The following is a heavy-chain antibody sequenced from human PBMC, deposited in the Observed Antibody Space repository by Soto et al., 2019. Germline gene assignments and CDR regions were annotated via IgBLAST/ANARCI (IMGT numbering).Heavy chain of an antibody. CDR2: ISYDGTNK. J-gene: IGHJ6*01. Sequence: LVESGGGVVQPGRSLRLSCAASGFTFSGYALHWVRQTPGKGLEWMAVISYDGTNKYYAGSVEGRFTISRDNSRNTLYLQMTRLRPEDTARSYCARAETAGLGMTTASHYSGMDVWGPGTTVTVSS. CDR3: ARAETAGLGMTTASHYSGMDV. V-gene: IGHV3-30-3*01. D-gene: IGHD4-17*01. CDR1: GFTFSGYA.